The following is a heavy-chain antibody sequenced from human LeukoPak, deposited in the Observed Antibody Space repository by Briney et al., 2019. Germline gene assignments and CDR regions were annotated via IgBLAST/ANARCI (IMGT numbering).Heavy chain of an antibody. V-gene: IGHV3-11*01. D-gene: IGHD6-13*01. J-gene: IGHJ5*02. CDR1: GFTFSDYY. CDR3: ARGLWIAAFTWFDP. Sequence: PGGSLRLSCAASGFTFSDYYMSWIRQAPGKGLEWVSYISSSGSTIYYADSVKGRFTISRDNAKNSLYLQMNNLRAEDTAVYYCARGLWIAAFTWFDPWGQGTLVTVSS. CDR2: ISSSGSTI.